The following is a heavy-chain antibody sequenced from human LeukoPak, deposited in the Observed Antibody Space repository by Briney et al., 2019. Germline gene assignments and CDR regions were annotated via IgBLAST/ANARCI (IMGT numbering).Heavy chain of an antibody. CDR3: ARNGGVYQLLLYYYYGMDV. D-gene: IGHD2-2*01. V-gene: IGHV3-7*03. Sequence: GGSLRLSCAAFGFTFSSYWMSWVRQAPGKGLEWVANIKQDGSEKYYVDSVKGRFTISRDNAKNSLYLQMNSLRAEDTAVYYCARNGGVYQLLLYYYYGMDVWGKGTTVTVSS. CDR2: IKQDGSEK. CDR1: GFTFSSYW. J-gene: IGHJ6*04.